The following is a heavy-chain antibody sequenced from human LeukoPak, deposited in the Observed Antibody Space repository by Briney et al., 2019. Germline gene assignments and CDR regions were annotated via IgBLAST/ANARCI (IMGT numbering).Heavy chain of an antibody. CDR2: ISSSSSYI. Sequence: PGGSLRLSCAASGFTFSSYSMNWVRQAPGKGLEWVSSISSSSSYIYYADSVKGRFTISRDNSKNTLYLQMNSLRAEDTAVYYCARDPYYYDSSGYYNFFDYWGQGTLVTVSS. CDR1: GFTFSSYS. CDR3: ARDPYYYDSSGYYNFFDY. D-gene: IGHD3-22*01. V-gene: IGHV3-21*01. J-gene: IGHJ4*02.